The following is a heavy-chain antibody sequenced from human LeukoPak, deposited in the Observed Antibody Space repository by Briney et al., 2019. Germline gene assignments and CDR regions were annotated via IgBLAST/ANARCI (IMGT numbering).Heavy chain of an antibody. D-gene: IGHD3-10*01. CDR2: IYHSGST. J-gene: IGHJ5*02. Sequence: KPSGTPSLTCAVSGGSISSSNWWSWVRQPPGKGLEWIGEIYHSGSTNYNPSLKSRVTISVDKSKNQFSLKLSSVTAADTAVYYCGTTPLEYYYGSGSYWAWGQGTLVTVSS. V-gene: IGHV4-4*02. CDR1: GGSISSSNW. CDR3: GTTPLEYYYGSGSYWA.